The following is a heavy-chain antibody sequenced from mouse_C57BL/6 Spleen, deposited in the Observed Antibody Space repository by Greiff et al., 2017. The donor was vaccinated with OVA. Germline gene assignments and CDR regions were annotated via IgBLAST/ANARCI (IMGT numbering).Heavy chain of an antibody. CDR2: IYPGSGST. D-gene: IGHD1-1*01. CDR3: ARRDYVSSTWFAY. Sequence: QVQLQQPGAELVKPGASVKMSCKASGYTFTSYWITWVKQRPGQGLEWIGDIYPGSGSTNYNEKFKSKATLTGDKSSSTAYMPLSSLTSEDSAVYYRARRDYVSSTWFAYWGQGTLVTVSA. J-gene: IGHJ3*01. V-gene: IGHV1-55*01. CDR1: GYTFTSYW.